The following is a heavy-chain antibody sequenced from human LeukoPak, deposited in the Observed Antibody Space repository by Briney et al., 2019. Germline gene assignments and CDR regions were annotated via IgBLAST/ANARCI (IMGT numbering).Heavy chain of an antibody. V-gene: IGHV3-48*03. CDR3: ATCGYSGYDYDY. CDR1: GFTFRSYE. J-gene: IGHJ4*02. Sequence: PGGSLRLSCAASGFTFRSYEMNWVRQAPGKGLEWVSYISSSGSTIYYADSVKGRFTISRDNAKNSLYLQMNSLRAEDTAVYYCATCGYSGYDYDYWGQGTLVTVSS. D-gene: IGHD5-12*01. CDR2: ISSSGSTI.